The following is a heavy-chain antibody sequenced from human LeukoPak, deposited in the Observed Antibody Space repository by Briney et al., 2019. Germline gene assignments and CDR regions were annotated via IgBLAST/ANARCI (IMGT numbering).Heavy chain of an antibody. Sequence: PGGSLRLSCAASGFTFSDYYMSRIRQAPGKGLEWVSYISSSGSTKYYADSVKGRFTISRDNAKNSLYLQMNSLRAEDTAVYYCARTVTQYWYFDLWGRGTLVTVSS. D-gene: IGHD4-17*01. CDR2: ISSSGSTK. J-gene: IGHJ2*01. CDR1: GFTFSDYY. CDR3: ARTVTQYWYFDL. V-gene: IGHV3-11*01.